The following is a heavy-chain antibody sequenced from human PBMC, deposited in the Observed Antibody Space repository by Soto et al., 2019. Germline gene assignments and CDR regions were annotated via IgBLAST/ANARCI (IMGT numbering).Heavy chain of an antibody. CDR1: GSTFSSYT. V-gene: IGHV1-69*04. J-gene: IGHJ3*02. CDR3: ARDRYYYGSGSYYPRSIDAFDI. Sequence: ASVKVSCKASGSTFSSYTISWVRQAPGQGLEWMGRIIPILGIANYAHKFQGRVTITADKSTSTAYMELSSLRSEDTAVYYCARDRYYYGSGSYYPRSIDAFDIWGQGTMVTVSS. CDR2: IIPILGIA. D-gene: IGHD3-10*01.